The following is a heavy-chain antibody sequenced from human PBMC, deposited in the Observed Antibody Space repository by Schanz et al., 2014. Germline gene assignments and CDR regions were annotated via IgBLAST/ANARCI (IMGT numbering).Heavy chain of an antibody. V-gene: IGHV1-69*09. D-gene: IGHD2-21*01. J-gene: IGHJ4*02. CDR2: IIPVLAIA. Sequence: QVQLVQSGTEVKKPGASVKVSCKASGYTFTNFYIHWIRQAPGQGLEWMGRIIPVLAIADYAQKFQDKVTITADTSTTTAYMELSGLRSEDTAVYYCARDRLECGAECYSVEVFEIWGQGTLVIVSS. CDR1: GYTFTNFY. CDR3: ARDRLECGAECYSVEVFEI.